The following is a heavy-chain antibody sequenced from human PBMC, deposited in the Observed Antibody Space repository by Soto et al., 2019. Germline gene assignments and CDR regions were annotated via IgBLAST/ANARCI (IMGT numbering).Heavy chain of an antibody. V-gene: IGHV3-9*01. CDR2: ISWNSGSI. Sequence: GGSLRLSCAASGFTFDDYAMHWVRQAPGKGLEWVSGISWNSGSIGYADSVKGRFTISRDNAKNSLYLQMNSLRAEDTALYYCAKDYYGFYGLGSSRIDYWGQGTLVTVSS. D-gene: IGHD3-10*01. CDR1: GFTFDDYA. CDR3: AKDYYGFYGLGSSRIDY. J-gene: IGHJ4*02.